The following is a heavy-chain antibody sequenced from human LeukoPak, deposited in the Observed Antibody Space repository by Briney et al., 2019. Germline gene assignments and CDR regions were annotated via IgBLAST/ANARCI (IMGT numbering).Heavy chain of an antibody. CDR2: IYYSGST. D-gene: IGHD6-6*01. CDR1: GGSFSGYY. CDR3: ARQGEQLAHFDY. V-gene: IGHV4-59*01. J-gene: IGHJ4*02. Sequence: SETLSLTCAVYGGSFSGYYWSWIRQPPGKGLEWIGYIYYSGSTNYNPSLKSRVTISVDTSKNQFSLKLSSVTAADTAVYYCARQGEQLAHFDYWGQGTLVTVSS.